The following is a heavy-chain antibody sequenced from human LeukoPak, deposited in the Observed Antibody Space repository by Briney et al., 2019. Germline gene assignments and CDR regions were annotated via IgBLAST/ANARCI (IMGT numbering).Heavy chain of an antibody. CDR3: ARDPYYDDAFDI. CDR2: INPNSGGT. V-gene: IGHV1-2*02. Sequence: ASVKVSCKASRYTFTGYYMHWVRPAPGQGLEWMGWINPNSGGTNYAQKFQGRVTMTRDTSISTAYMELSRLRSDDTAVYYCARDPYYDDAFDIWGQGTMVTVSS. D-gene: IGHD3-22*01. CDR1: RYTFTGYY. J-gene: IGHJ3*02.